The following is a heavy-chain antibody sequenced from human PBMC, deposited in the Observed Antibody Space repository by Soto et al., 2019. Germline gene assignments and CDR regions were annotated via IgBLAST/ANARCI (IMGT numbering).Heavy chain of an antibody. CDR3: AREARITIFAVVTKNCFDP. J-gene: IGHJ5*02. CDR1: GGSISSGGYS. Sequence: SETLSLTCAVSGGSISSGGYSWSWIRQPPGKGLEWIGYIYHSGSTYYNPSLKSRVTISVDRSKNQFSLKLSSVTAADTAVYYCAREARITIFAVVTKNCFDPCRQVTLVTVSS. V-gene: IGHV4-30-2*01. CDR2: IYHSGST. D-gene: IGHD3-3*01.